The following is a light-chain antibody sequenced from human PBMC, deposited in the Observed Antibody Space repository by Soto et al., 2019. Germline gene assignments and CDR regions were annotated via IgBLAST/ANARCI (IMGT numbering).Light chain of an antibody. CDR2: DST. J-gene: IGKJ2*01. Sequence: EIVLTQSPGTLSVSSGERVTLSCGASQSVSSNHLAWYQVKRGQAPRLLISDSTRRATGIPDRFSGSGSGTNFSLTISRLEPEDFAVYYCQQYGSSHYTFGQGTKLEIK. CDR3: QQYGSSHYT. V-gene: IGKV3-20*01. CDR1: QSVSSNH.